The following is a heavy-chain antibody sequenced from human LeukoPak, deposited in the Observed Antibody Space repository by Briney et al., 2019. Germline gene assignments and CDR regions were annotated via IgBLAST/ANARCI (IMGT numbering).Heavy chain of an antibody. CDR3: ARGTGRYCSSTSCYAADY. D-gene: IGHD2-2*01. J-gene: IGHJ4*02. V-gene: IGHV4-30-4*08. CDR1: GGSISSGDYY. CDR2: IYYSGST. Sequence: SETXSLXCTVSGGSISSGDYYWSWIRQPPGKGLEWIGYIYYSGSTYYNPSLKSRVTISVDTSKNQFSLKLSSVTAADTAVYYCARGTGRYCSSTSCYAADYWGQGTLVTVSS.